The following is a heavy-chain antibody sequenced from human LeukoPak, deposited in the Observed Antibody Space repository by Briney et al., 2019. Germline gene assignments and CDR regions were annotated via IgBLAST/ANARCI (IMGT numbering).Heavy chain of an antibody. J-gene: IGHJ4*02. Sequence: SVKVSCKLFGGTFSDCAITWLRQAPGQGREWVGRIIPLFGTTKSAQGFQDRVTVSADKSTNTAYMELTSLRSDDTAVYYCARGGFTPVITFGPFYFESWGQGTLITVSS. V-gene: IGHV1-69*06. CDR2: IIPLFGTT. CDR1: GGTFSDCA. D-gene: IGHD3-16*01. CDR3: ARGGFTPVITFGPFYFES.